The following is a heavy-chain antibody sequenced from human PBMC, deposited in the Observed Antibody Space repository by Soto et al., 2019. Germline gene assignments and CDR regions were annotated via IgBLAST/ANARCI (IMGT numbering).Heavy chain of an antibody. Sequence: EVPLLESGGGLVQPGGSLRLSCAASGFTFSSYAMSWVRQAPGKGLEWVSAISGSGGSTYYADSVKGRFTISRDNSKNTLYLQMNSLRAEDTAVYYCAKRSGIGDYTLDYWGQGTLVTVSS. CDR1: GFTFSSYA. J-gene: IGHJ4*02. V-gene: IGHV3-23*01. D-gene: IGHD3-3*01. CDR3: AKRSGIGDYTLDY. CDR2: ISGSGGST.